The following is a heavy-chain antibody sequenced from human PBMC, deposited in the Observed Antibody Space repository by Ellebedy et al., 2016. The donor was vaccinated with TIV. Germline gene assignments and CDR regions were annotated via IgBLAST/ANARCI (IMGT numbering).Heavy chain of an antibody. CDR2: SSYDGSSE. J-gene: IGHJ6*03. D-gene: IGHD4-17*01. CDR3: AKSGDETKLYYYYYMDV. Sequence: PGGSLRLSCVASGFTFSAYAMYWVRQAPGKGLEWVAVSSYDGSSEYYGDSVKGRFIVSRDNSKNTLYLQMNTLRTEDTAVYYCAKSGDETKLYYYYYMDVWGKGTTVTVSS. V-gene: IGHV3-30*18. CDR1: GFTFSAYA.